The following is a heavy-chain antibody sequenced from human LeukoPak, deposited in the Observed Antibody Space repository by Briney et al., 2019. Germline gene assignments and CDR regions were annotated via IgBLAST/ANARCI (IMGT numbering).Heavy chain of an antibody. V-gene: IGHV4-30-4*01. CDR3: ARKYPDHWFDP. Sequence: SETLSLTCTVSGGSISSGNYYCSWIRQPPGKGLEWIGYIFYLGNTYYTPSLKSRVTISVDTSKNQFSLKLSSVTAADTAVYYCARKYPDHWFDPWGQGTLVTVSS. CDR1: GGSISSGNYY. D-gene: IGHD6-6*01. J-gene: IGHJ5*02. CDR2: IFYLGNT.